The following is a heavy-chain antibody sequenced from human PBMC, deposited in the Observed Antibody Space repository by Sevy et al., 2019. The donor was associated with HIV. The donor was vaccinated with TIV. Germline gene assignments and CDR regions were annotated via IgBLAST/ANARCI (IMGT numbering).Heavy chain of an antibody. V-gene: IGHV3-30*03. CDR1: AFTFSTYG. Sequence: GGSLRLSCVVSAFTFSTYGMHWVRQAPGKGLEWVSVISFDGSHKYYADSVKGRCTVSRDNSKNTLNLQMNSLRAEDTAVYYCARDLRPHLLYSDFWSGYSGIDVWGQGTTVTVSS. J-gene: IGHJ6*02. CDR3: ARDLRPHLLYSDFWSGYSGIDV. CDR2: ISFDGSHK. D-gene: IGHD3-3*01.